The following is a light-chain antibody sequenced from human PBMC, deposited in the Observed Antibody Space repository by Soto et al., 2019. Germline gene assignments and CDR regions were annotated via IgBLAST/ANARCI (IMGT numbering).Light chain of an antibody. CDR2: GAS. Sequence: EIVLTQSPGALSLSPGERATLSCGASQSVSSSYLAWYQQKPGQAPRLLIYGASTRATGIPDRFSGSGSGTDFTLTISRLEPEDFAVYYCQQYGSSPRTVGQGTQGGYQ. J-gene: IGKJ1*01. V-gene: IGKV3-20*01. CDR1: QSVSSSY. CDR3: QQYGSSPRT.